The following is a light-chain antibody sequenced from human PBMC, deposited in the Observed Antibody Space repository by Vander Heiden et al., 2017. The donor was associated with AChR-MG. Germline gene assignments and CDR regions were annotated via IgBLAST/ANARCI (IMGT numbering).Light chain of an antibody. Sequence: QSVLTQPPSASGTPGQRVTISCSGSSSNIGSNTVNWYQQLPGTAPKLLHHSNNQRPSGVPDRFSGSKSGTSASLAISGLQSEDEADYYCAAWDDSLNGRVFGGGTKLTVL. V-gene: IGLV1-44*01. CDR3: AAWDDSLNGRV. CDR2: SNN. CDR1: SSNIGSNT. J-gene: IGLJ3*02.